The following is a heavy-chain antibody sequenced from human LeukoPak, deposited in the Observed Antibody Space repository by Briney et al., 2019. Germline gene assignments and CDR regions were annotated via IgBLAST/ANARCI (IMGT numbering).Heavy chain of an antibody. V-gene: IGHV3-23*01. CDR1: GFTFSSYA. CDR2: ISGSGGST. D-gene: IGHD6-6*01. Sequence: GGSLRLSCAASGFTFSSYAMSWVRQAPGKGLEWVSAISGSGGSTYYADSVKGRFTISRDNSKNTLYLQMNSLRAEGTAVYYCAKVLSPWGYSSSEPYDYWGQGTLVTVSS. CDR3: AKVLSPWGYSSSEPYDY. J-gene: IGHJ4*02.